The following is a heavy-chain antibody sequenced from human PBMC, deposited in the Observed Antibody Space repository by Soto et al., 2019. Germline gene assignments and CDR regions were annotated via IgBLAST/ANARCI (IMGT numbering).Heavy chain of an antibody. J-gene: IGHJ6*02. D-gene: IGHD2-15*01. CDR2: ISYDGSNK. CDR1: GFTFSSYG. Sequence: QVQLVESGGGVVQPGRSLRLSCAASGFTFSSYGMHWVRQAPGKGLEWVAVISYDGSNKYYASSVKGRFTISRDNSKNTLYLQMNSLRAEDTAVYYCAKDPLGYCSGGSCQVYYYGMDVWGQGTTVPVSS. V-gene: IGHV3-30*18. CDR3: AKDPLGYCSGGSCQVYYYGMDV.